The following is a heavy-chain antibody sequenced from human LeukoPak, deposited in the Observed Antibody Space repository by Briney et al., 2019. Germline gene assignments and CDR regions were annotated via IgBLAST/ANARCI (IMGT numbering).Heavy chain of an antibody. CDR2: IILIFGTA. CDR3: ARAQLGYCSSTSCYQRHFDY. J-gene: IGHJ4*02. CDR1: GGTFISYA. D-gene: IGHD2-2*01. V-gene: IGHV1-69*13. Sequence: SVKVSCKASGGTFISYAISWVRQAPGQGLEWMGGIILIFGTANYAQKFQGRVTITADESTSTAYMELSSLRSEDTAVYYSARAQLGYCSSTSCYQRHFDYWGQGTLVTVSS.